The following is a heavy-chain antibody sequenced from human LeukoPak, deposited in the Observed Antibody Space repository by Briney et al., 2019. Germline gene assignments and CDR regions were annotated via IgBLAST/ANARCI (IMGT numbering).Heavy chain of an antibody. Sequence: GGSLRLSCVASGFTFSRQAMHWVRQAPGRGLEWVSVIWYDGSNKYYVDSVKGRFTISRDNSKNTVYLQMNSLTADDTAVYYCARGRAMEYLLSTYRGRCYFDYWGQGTLVTVSS. J-gene: IGHJ4*02. CDR1: GFTFSRQA. CDR2: IWYDGSNK. V-gene: IGHV3-33*01. CDR3: ARGRAMEYLLSTYRGRCYFDY. D-gene: IGHD3-3*01.